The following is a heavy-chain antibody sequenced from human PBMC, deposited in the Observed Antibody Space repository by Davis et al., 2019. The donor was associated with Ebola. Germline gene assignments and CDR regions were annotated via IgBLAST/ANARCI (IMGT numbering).Heavy chain of an antibody. CDR2: IYYSGST. Sequence: MPSETLSLTCTVSGGSISSSSYYWGWIRQPPGKGLEWIGSIYYSGSTYYNPSLKSRVTISVDTSKNQFSLKLSSVTAADTAVYYCARHEYQLPLDYWGQGTLVTVSS. CDR1: GGSISSSSYY. J-gene: IGHJ4*02. D-gene: IGHD2-2*01. CDR3: ARHEYQLPLDY. V-gene: IGHV4-39*01.